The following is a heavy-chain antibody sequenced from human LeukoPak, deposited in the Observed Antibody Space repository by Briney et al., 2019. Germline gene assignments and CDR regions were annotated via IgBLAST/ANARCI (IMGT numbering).Heavy chain of an antibody. CDR3: AKYQAVAGRRYYYYYGMDV. CDR2: IWFDGSNK. CDR1: GFTFSNYD. D-gene: IGHD6-19*01. Sequence: PGRSLRLTCAASGFTFSNYDMHWVRQAPGKGLEWVVVIWFDGSNKYYADSVKGRFTISRDNSKNTLYLQMNSLRAEDTAVYYCAKYQAVAGRRYYYYYGMDVWGQGTTVTVSS. J-gene: IGHJ6*02. V-gene: IGHV3-33*06.